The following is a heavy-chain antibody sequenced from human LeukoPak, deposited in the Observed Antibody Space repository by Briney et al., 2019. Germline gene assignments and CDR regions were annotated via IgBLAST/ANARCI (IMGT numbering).Heavy chain of an antibody. V-gene: IGHV3-23*01. J-gene: IGHJ3*02. D-gene: IGHD3-10*01. CDR1: GFTFSSYA. Sequence: GGSLRLSCAASGFTFSSYAMSWVCQAPGKGLEWVSAISGSGGSTYYADSVKGRFTISRDNSKNTLYLQMNSLRAEDTAVYYCAKRITMVRGAKDDAFDIWGQGTMVTVSS. CDR3: AKRITMVRGAKDDAFDI. CDR2: ISGSGGST.